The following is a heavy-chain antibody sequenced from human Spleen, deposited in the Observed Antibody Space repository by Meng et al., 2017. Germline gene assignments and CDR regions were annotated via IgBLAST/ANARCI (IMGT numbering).Heavy chain of an antibody. D-gene: IGHD5-24*01. Sequence: GSLRLSCTVSGGSVTSGNFYWSWIRQPPGKGLDYIGYIYNSGSTNYNPSLKSRVTVSVDSSQNLFSLKLSSVTAADTAVYYCARGLATLGSFDSWGQGTLVTVSS. V-gene: IGHV4-61*01. J-gene: IGHJ4*02. CDR2: IYNSGST. CDR1: GGSVTSGNFY. CDR3: ARGLATLGSFDS.